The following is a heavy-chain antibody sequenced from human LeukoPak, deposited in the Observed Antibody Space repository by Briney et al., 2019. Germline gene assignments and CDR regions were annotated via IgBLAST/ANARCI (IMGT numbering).Heavy chain of an antibody. V-gene: IGHV3-21*01. Sequence: GGSLRLSCAASGFTFSSYSMNWVRQAPGKGLEWVSSISSSSSYIYYADSVKDRFTISGDNAKNSLYLQMNSLRAEDTAVYYCARVTGYSSSWYWFDPWGQGTLVTVSS. J-gene: IGHJ5*02. CDR1: GFTFSSYS. D-gene: IGHD6-13*01. CDR2: ISSSSSYI. CDR3: ARVTGYSSSWYWFDP.